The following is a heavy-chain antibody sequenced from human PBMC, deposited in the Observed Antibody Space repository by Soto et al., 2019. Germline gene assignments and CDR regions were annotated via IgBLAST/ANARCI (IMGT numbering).Heavy chain of an antibody. Sequence: GGSLRLSCAASGFTFSSYGMHWVRQAPGKGLEWVAVISFDGSNRYYADPQRGRLTISRDNSRNTLYLQMDNLRPGDTAIYYCARAHGPYYDSSYYGLARNYFDYWGQGTLVTVSS. CDR1: GFTFSSYG. CDR3: ARAHGPYYDSSYYGLARNYFDY. D-gene: IGHD3-22*01. V-gene: IGHV3-30*03. J-gene: IGHJ4*02. CDR2: ISFDGSNR.